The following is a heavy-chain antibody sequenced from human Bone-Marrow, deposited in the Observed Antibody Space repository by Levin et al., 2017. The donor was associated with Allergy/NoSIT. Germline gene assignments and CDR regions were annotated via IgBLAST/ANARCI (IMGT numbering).Heavy chain of an antibody. Sequence: GESLKISCALSGFTVNGNFISWVRQPPGKGLEWVSVLYSGGSTDYADSVKGRFTVSRDTSKNTLDLQMSSLRAEDTGVYYCATLGGLWWDYWGQGTLVIVSS. CDR3: ATLGGLWWDY. V-gene: IGHV3-53*01. CDR1: GFTVNGNF. CDR2: LYSGGST. D-gene: IGHD2-21*01. J-gene: IGHJ4*02.